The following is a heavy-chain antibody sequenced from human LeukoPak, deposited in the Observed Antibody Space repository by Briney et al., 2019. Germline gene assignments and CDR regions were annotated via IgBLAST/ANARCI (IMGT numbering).Heavy chain of an antibody. J-gene: IGHJ3*02. Sequence: SETLSLTCTVSGGSVSSGSYYWSWIRQPPGKGLEWIGYIYYSGSTNYNPSLKSRVTISVDTSKNQFSLKLSSVTAADTAVYYCARDGETYYYDSSGYYFRVGAFDIWGQGTMVTVSS. V-gene: IGHV4-61*01. CDR2: IYYSGST. D-gene: IGHD3-22*01. CDR3: ARDGETYYYDSSGYYFRVGAFDI. CDR1: GGSVSSGSYY.